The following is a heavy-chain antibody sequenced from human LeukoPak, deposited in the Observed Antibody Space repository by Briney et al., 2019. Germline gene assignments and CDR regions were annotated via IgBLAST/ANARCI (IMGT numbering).Heavy chain of an antibody. CDR3: ARGSSKDDTSGYYYVDGSDGPDY. D-gene: IGHD3-22*01. CDR1: GYTFTSYG. J-gene: IGHJ4*02. V-gene: IGHV1-18*01. Sequence: ASVKVSCKASGYTFTSYGISWVRQAPGQGLEWMGWSTTYNGNTKYAEKFQGRVTMTTDTATSTAYMELRSLRSEDTAVYYCARGSSKDDTSGYYYVDGSDGPDYWGQGTLVTVSS. CDR2: STTYNGNT.